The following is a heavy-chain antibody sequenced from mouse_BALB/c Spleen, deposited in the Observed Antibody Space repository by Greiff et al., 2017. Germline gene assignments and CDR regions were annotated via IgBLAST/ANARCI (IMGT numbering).Heavy chain of an antibody. D-gene: IGHD2-4*01. V-gene: IGHV1S137*01. CDR2: ISTYYGDA. CDR3: ARREGFMITTGGYFDY. Sequence: QVQLQQSGAELVRPGVSVKISCKGSGYTFTDYAMHWVKQSHAKSLEWIGVISTYYGDASYNQKFKGKATMTVDKSSSTAYMELARLTSEDSAIYYCARREGFMITTGGYFDYWGQGTTLTVSS. J-gene: IGHJ2*01. CDR1: GYTFTDYA.